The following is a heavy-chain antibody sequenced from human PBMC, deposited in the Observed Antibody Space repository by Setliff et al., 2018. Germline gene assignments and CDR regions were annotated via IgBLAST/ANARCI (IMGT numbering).Heavy chain of an antibody. V-gene: IGHV4-59*11. CDR1: GGSISSHY. D-gene: IGHD6-13*01. CDR3: ARGRGDSSSWPVIGY. Sequence: PSETLSLTCTVSGGSISSHYWSWIRQPPGKGLEWIGSIYYSGSTNYNPSLKSRVTISVDTSKNQFSLKLSSVTAADTAVYYCARGRGDSSSWPVIGYWGQGTLVTVSS. J-gene: IGHJ4*02. CDR2: IYYSGST.